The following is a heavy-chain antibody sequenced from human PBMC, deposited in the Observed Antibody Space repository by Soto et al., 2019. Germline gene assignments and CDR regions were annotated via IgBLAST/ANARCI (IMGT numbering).Heavy chain of an antibody. CDR2: IYYSGST. D-gene: IGHD3-10*01. Sequence: KTSETLSLTCTVSGGSISSGGYYWSWIRQHPGNGLEWIGYIYYSGSTYYNPSLKSRVTISVDTSRNQFSLKLSSVTAADTAVYYCARGPYYYGSGILTYLAPFDYWGQGTLVTVSS. V-gene: IGHV4-31*03. J-gene: IGHJ4*02. CDR1: GGSISSGGYY. CDR3: ARGPYYYGSGILTYLAPFDY.